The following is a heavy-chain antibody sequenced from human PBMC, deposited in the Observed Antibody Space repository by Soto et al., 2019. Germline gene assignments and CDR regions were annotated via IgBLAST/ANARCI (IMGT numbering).Heavy chain of an antibody. CDR2: INAGNGNT. J-gene: IGHJ6*02. V-gene: IGHV1-3*01. CDR3: ARSGYSSSWALYYYGMDV. Sequence: QVQLVQSGAEVKKPGASVKVSCKASGYTFTSYAMHWVRQAPGQRLEWMGWINAGNGNTKYSQKFQGRVTITRDTSASTAYMELSRPRSEDTAVYYCARSGYSSSWALYYYGMDVWGQGTTVTVSS. CDR1: GYTFTSYA. D-gene: IGHD6-13*01.